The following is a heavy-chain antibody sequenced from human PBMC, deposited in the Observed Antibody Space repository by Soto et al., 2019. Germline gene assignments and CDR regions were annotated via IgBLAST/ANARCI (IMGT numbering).Heavy chain of an antibody. CDR3: ARERRQYGMDV. Sequence: GGSLRLSCAASGFTFSSYDMHWVRQATGKGLEWVSAIGTAGDTYYPGSVKGRFTISRENAKNSLYLQMNSLRAEDTAVYYCARERRQYGMDVWGQGTTVTVSS. J-gene: IGHJ6*02. V-gene: IGHV3-13*01. CDR1: GFTFSSYD. CDR2: IGTAGDT.